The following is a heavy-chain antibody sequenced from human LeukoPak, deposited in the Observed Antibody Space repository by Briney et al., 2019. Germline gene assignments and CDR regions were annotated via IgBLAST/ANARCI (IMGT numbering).Heavy chain of an antibody. V-gene: IGHV4-38-2*02. Sequence: SETLSLTCTISRYSISSGYYWGWIRQPPGQGLEWIGSIYRSGSTYYNSSLKSRVTISVDTSKNQFSLKLSSVTAADTAVYYCARHADYYESTSYFWDYWGQGTLVTVSS. D-gene: IGHD3-22*01. J-gene: IGHJ4*02. CDR2: IYRSGST. CDR1: RYSISSGYY. CDR3: ARHADYYESTSYFWDY.